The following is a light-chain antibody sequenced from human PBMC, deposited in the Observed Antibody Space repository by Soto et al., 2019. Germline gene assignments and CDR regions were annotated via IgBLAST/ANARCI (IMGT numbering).Light chain of an antibody. CDR1: SRDVGGYNF. V-gene: IGLV2-11*01. CDR2: DVS. J-gene: IGLJ3*02. Sequence: QSVLTQPPSASGSPGQSVTISCTGTSRDVGGYNFVSWYQHHPGKAPKLMIYDVSKRPSGVPDRFSGSKSGNTASLTISGLQAEDEADYYCCSYAGSYTWVFGGGTKLTVL. CDR3: CSYAGSYTWV.